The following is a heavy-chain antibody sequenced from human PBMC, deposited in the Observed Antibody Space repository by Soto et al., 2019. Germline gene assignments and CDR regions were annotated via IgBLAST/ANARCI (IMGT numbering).Heavy chain of an antibody. CDR2: INHSGST. Sequence: QVQLQQWGAGLLKPSETLSLTCAVYAGSFSGYDWTWIRQPAGTGLEWIGEINHSGSTNYNPSLKSRVSISVDTTKNQFSLKLTSVTAADTAVYYCARDKMTGLFDYWGQGTLVTVSS. CDR1: AGSFSGYD. J-gene: IGHJ4*02. D-gene: IGHD3-9*01. V-gene: IGHV4-34*01. CDR3: ARDKMTGLFDY.